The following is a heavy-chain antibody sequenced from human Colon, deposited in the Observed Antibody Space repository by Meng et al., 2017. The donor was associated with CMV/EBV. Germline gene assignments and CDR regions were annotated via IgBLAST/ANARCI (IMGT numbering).Heavy chain of an antibody. D-gene: IGHD4-11*01. Sequence: GGPLRLSCAASGFTFSNYEMNWVRQAPGKGLEWVSYIRSSGSNIQYADSVKGRFTISRDNAKNSLYLQMSSLRAEDTAVYYCASETEGSNYDAFDIWGQGTVVTVSS. CDR3: ASETEGSNYDAFDI. CDR2: IRSSGSNI. J-gene: IGHJ3*02. V-gene: IGHV3-48*03. CDR1: GFTFSNYE.